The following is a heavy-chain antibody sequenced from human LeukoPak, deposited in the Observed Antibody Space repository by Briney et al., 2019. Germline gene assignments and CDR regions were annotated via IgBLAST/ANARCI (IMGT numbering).Heavy chain of an antibody. V-gene: IGHV3-23*01. D-gene: IGHD6-13*01. CDR3: AKDSDELIAATYNWFDS. Sequence: GGSLRLSCAASGFTFSSHAMSWVRQAPGKGLEWVSSVSGSGVFTYYADSVKGRLTISRDNSKNTLYLQMTSLRAEDTALYYCAKDSDELIAATYNWFDSWGQGTLVTVSS. CDR2: VSGSGVFT. CDR1: GFTFSSHA. J-gene: IGHJ5*01.